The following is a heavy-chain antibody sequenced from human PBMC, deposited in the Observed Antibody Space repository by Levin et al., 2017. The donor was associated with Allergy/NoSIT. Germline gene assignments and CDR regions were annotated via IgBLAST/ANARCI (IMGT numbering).Heavy chain of an antibody. CDR2: ISSDSNYI. CDR3: ESGGWGSTFNI. J-gene: IGHJ3*02. V-gene: IGHV3-21*01. CDR1: GFMFSFYN. D-gene: IGHD7-27*01. Sequence: GGSLILSCAASGFMFSFYNMNWVRQAPGKGLEWVSSISSDSNYIHYADSVKGRFTISRDNAKESLFLQVKSLRAEDRAVCYCESGGWGSTFNIWGQGTMVTVSS.